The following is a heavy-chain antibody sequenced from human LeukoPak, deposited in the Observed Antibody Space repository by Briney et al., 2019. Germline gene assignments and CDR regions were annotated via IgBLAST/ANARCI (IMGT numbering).Heavy chain of an antibody. J-gene: IGHJ6*03. CDR2: INHSGST. CDR3: ARAEIVVVPAASYYYYYMDV. V-gene: IGHV4-34*01. D-gene: IGHD2-2*01. Sequence: PSETLSLTCAVYGGSFSGYYWSWIRQPPGKGLEWIGEINHSGSTNYNPSIKSRVTISVDTSKNQFSMKLSSVTAADTAVYHCARAEIVVVPAASYYYYYMDVWGKGTTVTVSS. CDR1: GGSFSGYY.